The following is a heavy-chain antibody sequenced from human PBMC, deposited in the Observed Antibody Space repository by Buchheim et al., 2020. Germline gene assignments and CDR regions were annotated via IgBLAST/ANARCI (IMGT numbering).Heavy chain of an antibody. CDR1: GFTVSSNY. J-gene: IGHJ4*02. CDR3: ASSGSPYYFDF. D-gene: IGHD1-26*01. V-gene: IGHV3-66*01. CDR2: IYSGGNT. Sequence: EVQLVESGGGLVQPGGSLRLSCAASGFTVSSNYMTWVRQAPGKGLEWVSVIYSGGNTYSADSVKGRFTISRDNSKNMLYLKMFSLRAEDTALYYCASSGSPYYFDFWGQGTL.